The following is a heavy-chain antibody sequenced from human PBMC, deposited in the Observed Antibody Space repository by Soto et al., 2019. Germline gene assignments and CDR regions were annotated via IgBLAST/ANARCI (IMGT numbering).Heavy chain of an antibody. CDR2: IGTTSTYI. D-gene: IGHD2-21*02. CDR3: ARVMGGDCSSYYYYSRDV. CDR1: GFTFGTFT. J-gene: IGHJ6*02. V-gene: IGHV3-21*01. Sequence: VQLVESGGGLVKPGGSLRLSCADSGFTFGTFTMSWVRQAPGKWLEWVSSIGTTSTYIYYADSVRGRCTISRDNAKNSLYLQMNSRRAEDTAVYFCARVMGGDCSSYYYYSRDVWGQGTTVTVSS.